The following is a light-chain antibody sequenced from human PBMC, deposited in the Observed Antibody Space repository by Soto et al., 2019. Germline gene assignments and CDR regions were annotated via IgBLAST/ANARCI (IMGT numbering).Light chain of an antibody. V-gene: IGLV1-40*01. CDR2: GDN. J-gene: IGLJ1*01. CDR1: TSNIGAPYD. Sequence: QPVLTQPPSVSGAPGQRVSISCTGSTSNIGAPYDVHWYQHLPGTAPKLLIYGDNNRPSGVPDRFSGSKSGTSASLAITRLQAEVEADYYCQSYDISLHNYVFGTGTKVTVL. CDR3: QSYDISLHNYV.